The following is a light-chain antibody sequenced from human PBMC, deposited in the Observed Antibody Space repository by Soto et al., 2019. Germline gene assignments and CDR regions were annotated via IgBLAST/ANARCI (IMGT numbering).Light chain of an antibody. J-gene: IGKJ1*01. CDR1: QSVSSN. CDR2: GAS. Sequence: EIVFTQSPGTLSLSPGERATLSCRASQSVSSNLAWYQQKPGQAPRLLIFGASTRATGIPARFSGSGSGTDFTLTISRLEPEDFAVYYCQQYGTSPVTFGQGTKVDIK. CDR3: QQYGTSPVT. V-gene: IGKV3-20*01.